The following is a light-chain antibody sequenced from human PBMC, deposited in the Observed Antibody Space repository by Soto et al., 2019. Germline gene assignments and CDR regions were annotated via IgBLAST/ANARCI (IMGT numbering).Light chain of an antibody. CDR1: QSIINW. CDR2: KAS. CDR3: QQYNSYPWT. Sequence: DIQMTQSPSTLSASIGDRVTITCRASQSIINWLAWYHQKPGKAPKLLIYKASSLESGVPSRFSGSGSGTEFTLTISSLQPDDFATYYCQQYNSYPWTFGQGTKVEIK. V-gene: IGKV1-5*03. J-gene: IGKJ1*01.